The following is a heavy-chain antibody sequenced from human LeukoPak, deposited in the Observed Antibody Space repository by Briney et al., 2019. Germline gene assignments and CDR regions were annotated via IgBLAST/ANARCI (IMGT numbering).Heavy chain of an antibody. V-gene: IGHV4-39*07. D-gene: IGHD2-15*01. J-gene: IGHJ5*02. CDR1: GVSISSSNSY. CDR3: ARGQSVWLLGFIAGFDP. Sequence: SETLSLTCTVSGVSISSSNSYWGWIRQPPGKGLEWIGEINHSGSTNYNPSLKSRATISVDTSKNQFSLKLSSVTAADTAAYYCARGQSVWLLGFIAGFDPWGQGTLVTVSS. CDR2: INHSGST.